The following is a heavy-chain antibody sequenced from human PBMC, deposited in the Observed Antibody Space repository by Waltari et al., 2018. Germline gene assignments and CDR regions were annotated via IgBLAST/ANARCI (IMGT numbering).Heavy chain of an antibody. CDR1: GFTFSNAW. V-gene: IGHV3-15*01. CDR2: IKSKTDGGTT. Sequence: EVQLVESGGGLVKPGGSPRLSCVASGFTFSNAWMSWVRQAPGKGLEWVGRIKSKTDGGTTDYAAPVKGRFTISRDDSKNTLYLQMNSLKTEDTAVYYCTAEWGATRFDPWGQGTLVTVSS. CDR3: TAEWGATRFDP. D-gene: IGHD1-26*01. J-gene: IGHJ5*02.